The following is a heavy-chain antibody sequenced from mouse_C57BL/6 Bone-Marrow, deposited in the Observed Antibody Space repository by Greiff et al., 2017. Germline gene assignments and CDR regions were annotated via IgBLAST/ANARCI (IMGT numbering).Heavy chain of an antibody. D-gene: IGHD1-1*01. Sequence: ESGPGLVKPSQSLSLTCFVTGYSITSGYYWNWIRQFPGNKLEWMGYISYDGSNNYNPSLKNRISITRDTSKNQFFLKLNSVTTEDTATYYCARDESYYYGHWYFDVWGTGTTVTVSS. CDR3: ARDESYYYGHWYFDV. V-gene: IGHV3-6*01. J-gene: IGHJ1*03. CDR2: ISYDGSN. CDR1: GYSITSGYY.